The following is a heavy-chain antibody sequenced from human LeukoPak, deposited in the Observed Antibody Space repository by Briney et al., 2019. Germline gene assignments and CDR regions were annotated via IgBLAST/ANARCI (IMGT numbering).Heavy chain of an antibody. CDR3: AREAHSSGWYRRLWGNYNDY. CDR1: GGSFSGYY. D-gene: IGHD6-19*01. Sequence: PSETLSLTCAVYGGSFSGYYWSWIRQPPGKGLEWIGEINHSGSTNYNPSLKSRVTISVDTSKNQFSLKLSPVTAADTAVYYCAREAHSSGWYRRLWGNYNDYWGQGTVVTVSS. J-gene: IGHJ4*02. V-gene: IGHV4-34*01. CDR2: INHSGST.